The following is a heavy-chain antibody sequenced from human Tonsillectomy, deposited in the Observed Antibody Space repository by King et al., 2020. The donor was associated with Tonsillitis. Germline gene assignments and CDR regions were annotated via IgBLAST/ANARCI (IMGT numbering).Heavy chain of an antibody. CDR1: GFTFSSDA. D-gene: IGHD2-2*01. CDR2: ISVGGGSK. V-gene: IGHV3-23*04. J-gene: IGHJ4*02. CDR3: AKDSPAIFARSFDY. Sequence: VQLVESGGGLVQPGGSLRLSCAASGFTFSSDAMSWVSQAPGKGLEWVSAISVGGGSKYYADSVKGRFIISRDNPKNPLYVQMNSLRAEDTAVYYCAKDSPAIFARSFDYWGQGTLVTVSS.